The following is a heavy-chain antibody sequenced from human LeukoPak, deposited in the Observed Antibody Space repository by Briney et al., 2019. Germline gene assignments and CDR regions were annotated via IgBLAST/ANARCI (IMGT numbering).Heavy chain of an antibody. D-gene: IGHD6-6*01. V-gene: IGHV3-30-3*01. CDR3: ARDLETLAARNELIWSNWIDP. Sequence: GRSLRLSCAASGFTFNHFAMLWVRQAPGKGLEWVAVISYDGNNKYHADSVKGRLTISRDNSKNTLYLQMNSLRGDDTAMYYCARDLETLAARNELIWSNWIDPWGQGTLVTVSS. CDR1: GFTFNHFA. J-gene: IGHJ5*02. CDR2: ISYDGNNK.